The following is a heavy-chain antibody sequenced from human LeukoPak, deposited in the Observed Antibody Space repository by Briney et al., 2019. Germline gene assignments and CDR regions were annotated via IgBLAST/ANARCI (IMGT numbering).Heavy chain of an antibody. D-gene: IGHD5-12*01. CDR2: IRYDGSNK. J-gene: IGHJ4*02. V-gene: IGHV3-30*02. CDR3: AKEGGASRFDY. CDR1: GFTFSSYG. Sequence: GGALILSCAASGFTFSSYGMHSGRQAPGKRLELVAFIRYDGSNKYYADSVKGRFTISRNNSKNTLYLQMNSLTAEDTTVYYCAKEGGASRFDYWGQGTLVTVSS.